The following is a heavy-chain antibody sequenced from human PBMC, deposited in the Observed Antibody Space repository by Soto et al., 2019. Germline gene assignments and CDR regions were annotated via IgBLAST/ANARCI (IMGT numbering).Heavy chain of an antibody. CDR3: ANTRERQWLVGYYFDY. Sequence: GGSLRLSCAASGFTFSSYAMSWVRQAPGKGLEWVSAISGSGGSTYYADSVKGRFTISRDNSKNTLYLQMNSLRAEDTAVYYCANTRERQWLVGYYFDYWGQGTLVTVSS. CDR2: ISGSGGST. J-gene: IGHJ4*02. V-gene: IGHV3-23*01. D-gene: IGHD6-19*01. CDR1: GFTFSSYA.